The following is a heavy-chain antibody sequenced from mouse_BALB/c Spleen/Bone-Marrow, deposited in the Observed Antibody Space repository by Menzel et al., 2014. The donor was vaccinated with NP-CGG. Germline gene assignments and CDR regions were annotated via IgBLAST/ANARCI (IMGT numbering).Heavy chain of an antibody. CDR1: GFTFNTNA. CDR3: VRGGLTFDY. J-gene: IGHJ2*01. CDR2: IRSKSNNYAT. V-gene: IGHV10S3*01. Sequence: EVQVVESGGGLVQPNGSLKLSCAASGFTFNTNAMNWVRQAPGKGLEWVGRIRSKSNNYATYYADSVKDRFTISRDDSQSMLYLQMNNLKTEDTAIYYCVRGGLTFDYWGQGTTLTVSS. D-gene: IGHD4-1*01.